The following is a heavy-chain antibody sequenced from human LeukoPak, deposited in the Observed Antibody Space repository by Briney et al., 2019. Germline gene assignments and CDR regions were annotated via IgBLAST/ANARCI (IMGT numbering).Heavy chain of an antibody. Sequence: SSETLSLTCAVYGGSFSGYYWSWIRQPPGKGLEWIGEINHSGSTNYNPSLKSRVTISVDTSKNQFSLKLSSVTAADTAVYYCARGPSIQLWSDPYYYYGMDVWGQGTTVTVSS. CDR3: ARGPSIQLWSDPYYYYGMDV. CDR2: INHSGST. CDR1: GGSFSGYY. V-gene: IGHV4-34*01. J-gene: IGHJ6*02. D-gene: IGHD5-18*01.